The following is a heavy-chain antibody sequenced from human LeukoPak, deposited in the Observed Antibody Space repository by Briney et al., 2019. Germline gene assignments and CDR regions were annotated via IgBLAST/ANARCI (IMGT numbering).Heavy chain of an antibody. D-gene: IGHD5-12*01. Sequence: GGSLRLYCAASGFTFSSYGMHWVGQAPATGLQLVAFIRYDGSNKYYADSVKGRFTISRDNSKNTLYLQMNSLRAEDTAVYYCAKDARSGYDSAVDYWGRGNLVTVSS. CDR1: GFTFSSYG. CDR2: IRYDGSNK. CDR3: AKDARSGYDSAVDY. V-gene: IGHV3-30*02. J-gene: IGHJ4*02.